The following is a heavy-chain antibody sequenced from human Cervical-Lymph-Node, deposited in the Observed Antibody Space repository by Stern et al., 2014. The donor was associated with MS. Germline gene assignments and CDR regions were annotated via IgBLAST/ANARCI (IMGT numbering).Heavy chain of an antibody. CDR1: GFSLTTNEVG. D-gene: IGHD6-13*01. J-gene: IGHJ4*01. Sequence: ESGPTLVKPTQTLTLTCTFSGFSLTTNEVGVGWIRQPPGKALEWLALIYWDDNKRYRPSLKSRLTITKDTSKNQVVLTMTNVDPADTATYYCAHSLALLVLGTPTAPYFDYWGHGTLVTVSS. CDR2: IYWDDNK. V-gene: IGHV2-5*02. CDR3: AHSLALLVLGTPTAPYFDY.